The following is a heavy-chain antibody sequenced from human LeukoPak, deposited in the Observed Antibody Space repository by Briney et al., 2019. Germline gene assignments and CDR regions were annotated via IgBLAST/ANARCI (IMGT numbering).Heavy chain of an antibody. Sequence: GGSLRLSCSASGFSVSRKYLSWVRQAPGKGLEWVSLLHYDGTTYYANSVKGRFIISRDNSKNTLYLQMNRLRAEDTATYYCAREDYPNGEACFDYWGQGTLVTVSS. D-gene: IGHD3-10*01. J-gene: IGHJ4*02. V-gene: IGHV3-53*01. CDR3: AREDYPNGEACFDY. CDR2: LHYDGTT. CDR1: GFSVSRKY.